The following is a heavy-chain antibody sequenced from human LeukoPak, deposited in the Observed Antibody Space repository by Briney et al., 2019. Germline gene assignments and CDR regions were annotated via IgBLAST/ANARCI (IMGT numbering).Heavy chain of an antibody. D-gene: IGHD3-10*01. CDR3: ARDPYGYYYMDV. CDR2: IIPIFGTA. CDR1: GGTFSSYA. J-gene: IGHJ6*03. V-gene: IGHV1-69*06. Sequence: SVKVSCKASGGTFSSYAISWVRQAPGQGLEWMGGIIPIFGTANYAQKFQGRVTITADKSTSTAYMELSSLRSEDTAVYYCARDPYGYYYMDVWGKGTTVTVSS.